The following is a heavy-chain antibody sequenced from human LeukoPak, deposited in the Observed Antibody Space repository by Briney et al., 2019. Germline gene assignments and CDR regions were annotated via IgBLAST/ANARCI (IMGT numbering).Heavy chain of an antibody. Sequence: SETLSLTCTVSGGSISSSSYYWGWIRQPPGKGLEWIGSIYYSGSTYYNPSLKSRVTISVDTSKNQFSLKLSSVTAADTAVYYCARRGYYGSGNDFRFDPWGQGTLVTVSS. CDR3: ARRGYYGSGNDFRFDP. CDR1: GGSISSSSYY. V-gene: IGHV4-39*07. J-gene: IGHJ5*02. CDR2: IYYSGST. D-gene: IGHD3-10*01.